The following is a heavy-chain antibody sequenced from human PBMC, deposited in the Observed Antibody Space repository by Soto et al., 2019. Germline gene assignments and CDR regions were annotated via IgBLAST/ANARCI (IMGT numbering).Heavy chain of an antibody. V-gene: IGHV3-23*01. CDR2: ISGSGGST. CDR3: AKEYVSSYGDYGANDY. CDR1: GFTFSSYA. Sequence: EVQLLESGGGLVQPGGSLRLSCAASGFTFSSYAMSWVRQAPGKGLEWVSAISGSGGSTYYADSVKGRFTISRDNSKNTLYLQMNSLRAEDTAVYYCAKEYVSSYGDYGANDYWGQGTLVTVSS. D-gene: IGHD4-17*01. J-gene: IGHJ4*02.